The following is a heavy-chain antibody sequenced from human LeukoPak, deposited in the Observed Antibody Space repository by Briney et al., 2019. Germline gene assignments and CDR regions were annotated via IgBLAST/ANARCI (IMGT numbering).Heavy chain of an antibody. J-gene: IGHJ4*02. CDR2: ISSSSNI. D-gene: IGHD4-17*01. Sequence: PGGSLRLSCAASGFMFNIYNMNWVRQAQGKGLEWVSSISSSSNIYYADSVKGRFTISRDNAKNSLYLQMNSLRAEDTAVYHCARDLDGDYALDYWGRGTLVTVSS. CDR3: ARDLDGDYALDY. V-gene: IGHV3-69-1*01. CDR1: GFMFNIYN.